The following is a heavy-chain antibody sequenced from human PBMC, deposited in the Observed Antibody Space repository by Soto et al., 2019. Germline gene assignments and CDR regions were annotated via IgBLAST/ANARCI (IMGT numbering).Heavy chain of an antibody. J-gene: IGHJ4*02. V-gene: IGHV1-69*06. Sequence: RASVKVSCKASGGTFSSYAISWVRQAPGQGLEWMGGIIPIFGTANYAQKFQGRVTITADKSTSTAYMELSSLRSEDTAVYYCARDQTSDYYDSSGYPLYYWGQGTLVTVSS. CDR2: IIPIFGTA. D-gene: IGHD3-22*01. CDR3: ARDQTSDYYDSSGYPLYY. CDR1: GGTFSSYA.